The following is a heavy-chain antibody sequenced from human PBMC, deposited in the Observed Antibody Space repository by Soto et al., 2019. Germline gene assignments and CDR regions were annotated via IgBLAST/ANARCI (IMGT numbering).Heavy chain of an antibody. Sequence: VASVKVSCKASGYTFTSYGISWVRQAPGQGLEWMGWISAYNGNTNYAQKLQGRVTMTTDTSTSTAYMELRSLRSDDTAVYYCARDHGGSGWYFAFDIWGQGTMVTVSS. J-gene: IGHJ3*02. CDR3: ARDHGGSGWYFAFDI. CDR2: ISAYNGNT. V-gene: IGHV1-18*01. D-gene: IGHD6-19*01. CDR1: GYTFTSYG.